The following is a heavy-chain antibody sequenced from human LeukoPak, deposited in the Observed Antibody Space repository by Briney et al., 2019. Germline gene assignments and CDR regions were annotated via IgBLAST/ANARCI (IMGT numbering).Heavy chain of an antibody. V-gene: IGHV3-48*03. CDR2: ISGSGRTI. J-gene: IGHJ4*02. CDR3: ARLYWGSYRFLDY. Sequence: GGSLRLSCAASGFTFSSYEMIWVRQAPGKGLEWVSYISGSGRTIFYADSVKGRFTISRDNAKNSLYLQMNSLRAEDTAVYYCARLYWGSYRFLDYWGQGTLVTVSS. D-gene: IGHD3-16*02. CDR1: GFTFSSYE.